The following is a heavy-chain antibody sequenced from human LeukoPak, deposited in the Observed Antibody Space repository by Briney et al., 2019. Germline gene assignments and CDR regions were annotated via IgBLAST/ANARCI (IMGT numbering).Heavy chain of an antibody. Sequence: SETLSLTCTVSGGSISSYYWSWIRQPPGKGLEWIGYIYYSGSTNYNPSLKSRVTISVDTSKNQFSLKLSSVTAAHTAVYYCARGVSSSWFPFDYWGQGTLVTVSS. J-gene: IGHJ4*02. CDR3: ARGVSSSWFPFDY. D-gene: IGHD6-13*01. CDR2: IYYSGST. CDR1: GGSISSYY. V-gene: IGHV4-59*01.